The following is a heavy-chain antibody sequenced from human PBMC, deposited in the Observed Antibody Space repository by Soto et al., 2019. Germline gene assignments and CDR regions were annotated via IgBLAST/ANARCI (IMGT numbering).Heavy chain of an antibody. J-gene: IGHJ3*01. V-gene: IGHV3-21*01. CDR2: VSSTGSFI. CDR1: GFTFSSYS. CDR3: ARETKPYTYTSHAFDF. Sequence: EVQLVESGGGLVKPGGSLRLSCAASGFTFSSYSMNWVRQTPGKGLEWVSSVSSTGSFIYYADPVKGRFTISRDNAQSSLSLQMSRLRVEDTTVYYCARETKPYTYTSHAFDFWGPGTMVTVSS. D-gene: IGHD2-2*02.